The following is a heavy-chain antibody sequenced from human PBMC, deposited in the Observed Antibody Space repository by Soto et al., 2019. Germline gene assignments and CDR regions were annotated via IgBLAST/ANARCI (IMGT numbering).Heavy chain of an antibody. CDR3: AKGALSIGKFDS. CDR1: GFTFSSYS. Sequence: PGGSLRLSCAASGFTFSSYSMSWVRQAPGKGLEWVSVVSSGGDITHYADSVKGRFTISRDNSKNTIYLQMNNLRGEDTAVYYCAKGALSIGKFDSWGQGTLVTVSS. V-gene: IGHV3-23*01. CDR2: VSSGGDIT. J-gene: IGHJ4*02. D-gene: IGHD2-21*01.